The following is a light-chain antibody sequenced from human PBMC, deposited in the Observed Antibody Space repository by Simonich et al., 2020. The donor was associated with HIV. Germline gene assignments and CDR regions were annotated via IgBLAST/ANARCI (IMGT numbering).Light chain of an antibody. CDR1: KIVTTN. V-gene: IGKV3-15*01. CDR2: GAS. Sequence: EIVMTQSPATLSVSPGERATLSCRASKIVTTNLAWYQQKPGQVPRRLIYGASTRATGIPARFSGSGSGTEFTLTISSMQSEDFALYYCQQYNNWPRTFGQGTKVEIK. J-gene: IGKJ1*01. CDR3: QQYNNWPRT.